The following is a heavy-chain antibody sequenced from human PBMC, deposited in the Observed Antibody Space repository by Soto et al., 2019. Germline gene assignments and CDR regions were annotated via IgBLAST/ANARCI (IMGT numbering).Heavy chain of an antibody. CDR3: ARDVYFHDSSGYYWGDYFDY. J-gene: IGHJ4*02. V-gene: IGHV3-30*09. CDR1: RFTFRTYT. CDR2: ITYDGNNK. D-gene: IGHD3-22*01. Sequence: ESGGGVVQPGGSLRLSCTASRFTFRTYTMHWVRQAPGKGLEWVALITYDGNNKYFADSVQGRFAISRDNSRNTLYLEMNNLRAEDMAVYYCARDVYFHDSSGYYWGDYFDYWGQGALVTVSS.